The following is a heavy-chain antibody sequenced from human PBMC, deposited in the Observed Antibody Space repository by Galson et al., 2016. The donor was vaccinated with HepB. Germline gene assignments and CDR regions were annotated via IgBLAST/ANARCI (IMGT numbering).Heavy chain of an antibody. D-gene: IGHD2-21*02. CDR3: ARETAPYCGGDCYWWFDP. CDR1: GFIFNTHW. Sequence: SLRLSCAASGFIFNTHWIHWVRQAPGKGLVWVARINTDGSSANYADSVKGRFTISRDNAKNTLYLQMNRLRAEDTAVYYCARETAPYCGGDCYWWFDPRGQGTLVTVSS. J-gene: IGHJ5*02. V-gene: IGHV3-74*01. CDR2: INTDGSSA.